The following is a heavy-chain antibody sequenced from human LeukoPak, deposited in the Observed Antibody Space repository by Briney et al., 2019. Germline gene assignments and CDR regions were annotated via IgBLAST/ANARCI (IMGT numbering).Heavy chain of an antibody. D-gene: IGHD6-13*01. V-gene: IGHV1-2*02. CDR1: GYRFTDYF. CDR3: ARDIAPSGAWWLDS. CDR2: INSKEGET. J-gene: IGHJ5*01. Sequence: ASVKVSCKTSGYRFTDYFIHWVRQAPGQGLEWMGWINSKEGETHYAQKFQGRATMTRDTSISTAYMEVNRLTSDDTAFYYCARDIAPSGAWWLDSWGQGTLITVSS.